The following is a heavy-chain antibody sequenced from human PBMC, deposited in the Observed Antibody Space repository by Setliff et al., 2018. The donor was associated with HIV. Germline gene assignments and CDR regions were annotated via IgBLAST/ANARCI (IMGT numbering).Heavy chain of an antibody. V-gene: IGHV4-39*01. CDR1: GGSISSSSYY. CDR2: IYYSGST. Sequence: PSETLSLTCTVSGGSISSSSYYWGWIRQPPGKGLEWIGSIYYSGSTYYNPSLKSRVTISVDTSKNQFSLKLSSVTAADTAVYYCARHFGWLPREIDYWGQGTLVTVSS. J-gene: IGHJ4*02. CDR3: ARHFGWLPREIDY. D-gene: IGHD5-12*01.